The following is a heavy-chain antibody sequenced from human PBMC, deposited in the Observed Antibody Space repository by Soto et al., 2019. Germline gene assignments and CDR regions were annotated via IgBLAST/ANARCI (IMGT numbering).Heavy chain of an antibody. Sequence: GASVKVSCKASGYTFTNYGVSWVRQAPGQGLEWMGWIGGYKGNTNYAQKLQGRVTMTTDTSTSTAYMELRSLRSDDTAVYYCARDNGFGESDVWGQGTTVTVSS. D-gene: IGHD3-10*01. J-gene: IGHJ6*02. CDR1: GYTFTNYG. CDR3: ARDNGFGESDV. CDR2: IGGYKGNT. V-gene: IGHV1-18*01.